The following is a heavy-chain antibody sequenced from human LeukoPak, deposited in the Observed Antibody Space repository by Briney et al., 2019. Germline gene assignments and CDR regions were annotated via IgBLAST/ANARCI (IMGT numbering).Heavy chain of an antibody. CDR2: IYSGGST. V-gene: IGHV3-53*01. D-gene: IGHD5-18*01. CDR1: GFTVSSNY. CDR3: ARSRKDTAGPPYYFDY. J-gene: IGHJ4*02. Sequence: GGSLRLSCAASGFTVSSNYMSWVRQAPGKGLEWVSVIYSGGSTYYADSVKGRFTISRDNSKNTLYLQMNSLRAEDTAVYYCARSRKDTAGPPYYFDYWGQGTLVTVSS.